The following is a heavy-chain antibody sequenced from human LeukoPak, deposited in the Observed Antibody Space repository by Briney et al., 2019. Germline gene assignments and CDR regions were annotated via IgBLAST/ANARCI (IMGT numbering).Heavy chain of an antibody. D-gene: IGHD6-13*01. CDR3: ARGVYIAAAQYGY. Sequence: SETLSLTCTVSGGSISSYYWSWIRQPPGKGMEWIGYIYYSGTTNYNPSLKSRVTISVDTSKNQFSLKLSSVTAADTAVYYCARGVYIAAAQYGYWGQGTLVTVSS. J-gene: IGHJ4*02. V-gene: IGHV4-59*01. CDR2: IYYSGTT. CDR1: GGSISSYY.